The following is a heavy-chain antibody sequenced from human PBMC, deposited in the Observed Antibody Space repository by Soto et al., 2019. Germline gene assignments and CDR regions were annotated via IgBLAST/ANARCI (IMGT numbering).Heavy chain of an antibody. D-gene: IGHD6-6*01. CDR2: ISYDGSNK. V-gene: IGHV3-30*18. CDR3: AKDFGYSSSSYGFYYYYGMDV. CDR1: GFTFSSYG. J-gene: IGHJ6*02. Sequence: HPGGSLRLSCAASGFTFSSYGMHWVRQAPGKGLEWVAVISYDGSNKYYADSVKGRFTISRDNSKNTLYLQMNSLRAEDTAVYYCAKDFGYSSSSYGFYYYYGMDVWGQGTTVTAP.